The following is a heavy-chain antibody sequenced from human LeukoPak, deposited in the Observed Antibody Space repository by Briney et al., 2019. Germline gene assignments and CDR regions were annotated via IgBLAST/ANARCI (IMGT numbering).Heavy chain of an antibody. CDR1: GFTFSSYW. Sequence: GGPLRLSWAASGFTFSSYWMSWFRQAPGKGLDGLANIKQDGSEKYYVDSVKGRFTISRDNAKNSLYLQMNSLRAEDTTVYYCARESFSGSYLVYWGQGTLVTVSS. CDR3: ARESFSGSYLVY. V-gene: IGHV3-7*01. J-gene: IGHJ4*02. CDR2: IKQDGSEK. D-gene: IGHD3-10*01.